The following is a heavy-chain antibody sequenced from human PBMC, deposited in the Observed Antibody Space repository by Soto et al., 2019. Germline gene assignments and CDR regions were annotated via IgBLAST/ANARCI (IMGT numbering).Heavy chain of an antibody. CDR2: IYHTVNT. V-gene: IGHV4-30-4*01. J-gene: IGHJ6*02. Sequence: HVQLHQSGPRLVKPSQTLSLECSVIGGSVNTGDNYWSWVRQSPGRGLEWIGYIYHTVNTFYNPALENRVNMSVDASKKQFSLTLTSVTAADTAVYFCAREPLDGMDVWGQGTNGTVSS. CDR1: GGSVNTGDNY. CDR3: AREPLDGMDV.